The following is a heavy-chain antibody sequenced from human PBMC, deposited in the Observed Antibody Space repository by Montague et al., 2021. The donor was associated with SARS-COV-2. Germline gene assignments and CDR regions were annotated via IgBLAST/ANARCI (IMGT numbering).Heavy chain of an antibody. D-gene: IGHD3-10*01. J-gene: IGHJ4*02. Sequence: SETLSLTCAVYGGSFSGYYWNWIRQPPGKGLEWFGEINHSGSTNYNPSLKSRVTMSVDTSKNQFSLKLSSVTAADTAVYYCARGARQGYGFRLGSFDSWGQGTLVTVSS. CDR3: ARGARQGYGFRLGSFDS. CDR2: INHSGST. CDR1: GGSFSGYY. V-gene: IGHV4-34*01.